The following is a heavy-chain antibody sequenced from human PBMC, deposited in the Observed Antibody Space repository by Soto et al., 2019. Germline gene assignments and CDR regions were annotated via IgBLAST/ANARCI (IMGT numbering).Heavy chain of an antibody. CDR1: GFTFSGHW. J-gene: IGHJ3*02. CDR3: AREAGYCSRTSCYRRAFDT. CDR2: INTAVGSS. V-gene: IGHV3-74*03. D-gene: IGHD2-2*01. Sequence: EVQLVESGGELVQPGGSLRLSCAASGFTFSGHWMHWVRQVAGKGLEWVSRINTAVGSSAYADSVKGRFTISRDNAKNTLYLQMKGLRAEDTAVYYCAREAGYCSRTSCYRRAFDTWGQGTTVTVSS.